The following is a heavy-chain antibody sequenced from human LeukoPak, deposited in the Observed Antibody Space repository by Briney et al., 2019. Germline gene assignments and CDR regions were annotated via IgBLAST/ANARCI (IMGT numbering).Heavy chain of an antibody. CDR2: ISTSSSYI. V-gene: IGHV3-21*01. D-gene: IGHD1-1*01. J-gene: IGHJ4*02. Sequence: PGGSLRFSCAASGFTFSTNSMNWFRQAPGKGLKWVSSISTSSSYIYYADSVKGRFTISRDNAKNSLYLQMNSLRAEDTAVYYCARTRTGTGGVDYWGQGTLVTVSS. CDR1: GFTFSTNS. CDR3: ARTRTGTGGVDY.